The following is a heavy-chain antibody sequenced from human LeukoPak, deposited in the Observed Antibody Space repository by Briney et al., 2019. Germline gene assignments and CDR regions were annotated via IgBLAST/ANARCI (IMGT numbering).Heavy chain of an antibody. CDR1: GYSFTDYY. J-gene: IGHJ5*02. D-gene: IGHD2-21*01. Sequence: ASVKVSCKTSGYSFTDYYIHWVRQAPGQGLEWMGWINPNSGGTSSAQKFQGRVTMTRDTSITTVYMEVSWLTSDDTAIYYCARADRLDGGPYLIGPWGQGTLVTVSS. CDR2: INPNSGGT. V-gene: IGHV1-2*02. CDR3: ARADRLDGGPYLIGP.